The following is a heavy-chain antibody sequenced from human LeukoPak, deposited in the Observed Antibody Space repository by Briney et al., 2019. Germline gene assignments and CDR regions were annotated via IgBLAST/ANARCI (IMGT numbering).Heavy chain of an antibody. CDR3: ARHPLLTPYFDN. V-gene: IGHV4-59*08. CDR2: INDIGST. D-gene: IGHD3-9*01. Sequence: SETLSLTCTVSGGSISSYYWSWIRQPPGQGLEWIGHINDIGSTDYNPSLKSRVTISVDTSKNQFSLKLSSVTAADTAVYFCARHPLLTPYFDNRGQGTLVTVSS. J-gene: IGHJ4*02. CDR1: GGSISSYY.